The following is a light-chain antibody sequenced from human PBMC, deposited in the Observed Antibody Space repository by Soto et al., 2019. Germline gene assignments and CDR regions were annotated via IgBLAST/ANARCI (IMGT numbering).Light chain of an antibody. CDR1: QSISRY. J-gene: IGKJ2*01. CDR2: AAS. CDR3: HQSYSTPPGT. Sequence: DIQMTQSPSSLSASVGDRVTITCRASQSISRYLNWYQQKPGKAPKLLIYAASSLQGGVPSRFSGSGSGTDFTLTISSLQPEDFATYYCHQSYSTPPGTFGQGTKLEIK. V-gene: IGKV1-39*01.